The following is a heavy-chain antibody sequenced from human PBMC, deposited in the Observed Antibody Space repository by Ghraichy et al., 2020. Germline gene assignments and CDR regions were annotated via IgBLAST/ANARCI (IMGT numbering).Heavy chain of an antibody. Sequence: GSLRLSCAASGFTFSSYSMNWVRQAPGKGLEWVSSISSSSSYIYYADSVKGRFTISRDNAKNSLYLQMNSLRAEDTAVYYCARDQYYYGSGSYYPPSYYFDYWGQGTLVTVSS. D-gene: IGHD3-10*01. J-gene: IGHJ4*02. CDR1: GFTFSSYS. CDR3: ARDQYYYGSGSYYPPSYYFDY. CDR2: ISSSSSYI. V-gene: IGHV3-21*01.